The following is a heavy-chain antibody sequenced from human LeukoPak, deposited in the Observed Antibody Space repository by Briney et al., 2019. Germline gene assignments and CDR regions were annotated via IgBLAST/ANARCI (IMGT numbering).Heavy chain of an antibody. D-gene: IGHD2-2*01. J-gene: IGHJ3*02. CDR1: GFTFSDHY. Sequence: GGSLRLSCAASGFTFSDHYMDWVRQAPGKGLEWVGRSRNKANSYTTEYAASVKGRFTISRDDSKNSLYLQVNSLKTEDTAVYYCARGYHSFDIWGQGTKVTVSS. CDR2: SRNKANSYTT. V-gene: IGHV3-72*01. CDR3: ARGYHSFDI.